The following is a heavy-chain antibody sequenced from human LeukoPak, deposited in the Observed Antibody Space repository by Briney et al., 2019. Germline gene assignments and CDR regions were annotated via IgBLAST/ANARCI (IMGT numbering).Heavy chain of an antibody. V-gene: IGHV3-7*01. Sequence: GGSLRLSCAASGFTFSSYWMSWVRQAPGKGLEWVANIKQDGSEKYYVDSVKGRFTISRDSAKNSLYLQMNSLRAEDTAVYYCARAVVWWLRGPGDYWGQGTLVTVSS. J-gene: IGHJ4*02. D-gene: IGHD5-12*01. CDR3: ARAVVWWLRGPGDY. CDR2: IKQDGSEK. CDR1: GFTFSSYW.